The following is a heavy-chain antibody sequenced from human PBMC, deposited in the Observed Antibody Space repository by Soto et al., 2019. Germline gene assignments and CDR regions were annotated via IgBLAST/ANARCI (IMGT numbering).Heavy chain of an antibody. CDR3: ARAKAAPDAFDI. CDR1: GYTFTSYG. D-gene: IGHD2-15*01. V-gene: IGHV1-18*01. J-gene: IGHJ3*02. Sequence: ASVKVSCKASGYTFTSYGISWVRQAPGQGLEWMGWISGYNGNTNYAQKLQGRVTMTTDTSTSTAYMELRSLRSDDTAVYYCARAKAAPDAFDIWRQATMVTVSS. CDR2: ISGYNGNT.